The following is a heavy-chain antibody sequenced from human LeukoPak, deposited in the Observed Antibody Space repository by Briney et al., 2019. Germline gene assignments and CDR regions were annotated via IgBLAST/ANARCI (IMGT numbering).Heavy chain of an antibody. CDR2: INTDGSST. J-gene: IGHJ4*02. D-gene: IGHD3-3*01. V-gene: IGHV3-74*01. Sequence: PPGGSLRLSCAASGFTFSSYWMHWVRQAPGKGLVWVSRINTDGSSTSYADSVKGRFTISRDNAKNTLYLQMNSLRAEDTAVYYCARGGFLECLRNWGQGTLVTVSS. CDR1: GFTFSSYW. CDR3: ARGGFLECLRN.